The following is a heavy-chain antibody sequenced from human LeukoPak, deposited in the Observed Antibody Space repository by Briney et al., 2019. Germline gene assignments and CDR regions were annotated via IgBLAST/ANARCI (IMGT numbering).Heavy chain of an antibody. CDR3: AKHGFDSSGYYYRRDDAFDI. CDR2: ISGSGGST. D-gene: IGHD3-22*01. CDR1: GFTFSRYA. V-gene: IGHV3-23*01. J-gene: IGHJ3*02. Sequence: GGSLRLSCAASGFTFSRYAMSWVRQAPGKGLVWVSAISGSGGSTYYADSVKGRFTISRDNSKNTLYLQMNSLRAEDTAVYYCAKHGFDSSGYYYRRDDAFDIWGQGTMVIVSS.